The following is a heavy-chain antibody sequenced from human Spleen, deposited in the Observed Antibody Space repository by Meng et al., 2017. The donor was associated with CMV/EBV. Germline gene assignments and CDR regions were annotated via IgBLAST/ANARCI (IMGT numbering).Heavy chain of an antibody. V-gene: IGHV4-31*03. Sequence: VSLTCTVSGGSISSGGYYWSWIRQHPVTGLEWIGYIFYSGSTYYNPSLKSRVIISVDTSKNQFSLKLSSVTAADTAVYYCARDSGYGAVDYWGQGTLVT. CDR2: IFYSGST. D-gene: IGHD5-12*01. J-gene: IGHJ4*02. CDR1: GGSISSGGYY. CDR3: ARDSGYGAVDY.